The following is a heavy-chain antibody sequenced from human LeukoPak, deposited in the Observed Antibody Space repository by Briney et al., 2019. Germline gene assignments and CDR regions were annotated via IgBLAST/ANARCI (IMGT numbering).Heavy chain of an antibody. CDR1: GFTFSAYN. CDR2: ISGGSGGI. Sequence: PGGSLRLSCAASGFTFSAYNMYWVRQAPGKGLEWVSYISGGSGGIYYADSAKGRFTISRDNAKNSLYLQMNSLRAEDTAVYYCAREWTQHGGGGFYGMDAWGQGTTVTVSS. V-gene: IGHV3-48*04. CDR3: AREWTQHGGGGFYGMDA. D-gene: IGHD2-15*01. J-gene: IGHJ6*02.